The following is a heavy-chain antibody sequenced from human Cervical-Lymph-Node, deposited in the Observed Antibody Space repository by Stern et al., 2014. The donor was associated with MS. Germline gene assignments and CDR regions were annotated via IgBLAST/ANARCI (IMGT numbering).Heavy chain of an antibody. CDR3: ARQGYCSGATCYYWYFDL. CDR1: GGSMTSYH. Sequence: QLQLQESGPGLVKPSETLSLTCIVSGGSMTSYHWGWIRQPPGKGMEWIGTVYFSGLTSSNPSLKNRVTIAAPTNQFPLSLPSVTAADTAVYYCARQGYCSGATCYYWYFDLWGRGTLVTVSS. J-gene: IGHJ2*01. V-gene: IGHV4-39*01. D-gene: IGHD2-15*01. CDR2: VYFSGLT.